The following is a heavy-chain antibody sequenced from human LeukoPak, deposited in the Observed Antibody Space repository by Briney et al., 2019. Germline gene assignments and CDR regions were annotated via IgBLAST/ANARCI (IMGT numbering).Heavy chain of an antibody. Sequence: SETLSLTCAVYGGSFSGYYWSWIRQPPGKGLEWIGEINHSGSTNYNPSLKSRVTISVDTSKNQFSLKLSSVTAADTAVYYCASHYYDFCSGYPEPSFDYWGQGTLVTVSS. J-gene: IGHJ4*02. D-gene: IGHD3-3*01. V-gene: IGHV4-34*01. CDR1: GGSFSGYY. CDR3: ASHYYDFCSGYPEPSFDY. CDR2: INHSGST.